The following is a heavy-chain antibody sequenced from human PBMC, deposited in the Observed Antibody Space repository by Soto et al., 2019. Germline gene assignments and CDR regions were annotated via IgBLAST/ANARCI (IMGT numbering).Heavy chain of an antibody. Sequence: QVQLVESGGGVVQPGTSLRLSCAASGFTISTHGMHWVRQAPGKGLEWVANIWYDGSNKFYADSVKGRFTISKDNSKNTLYVQMNSLRVEDTAVYYCAAATTWNFHFHYWGQGTQVTVSS. CDR3: AAATTWNFHFHY. CDR1: GFTISTHG. CDR2: IWYDGSNK. J-gene: IGHJ4*02. D-gene: IGHD1-7*01. V-gene: IGHV3-33*01.